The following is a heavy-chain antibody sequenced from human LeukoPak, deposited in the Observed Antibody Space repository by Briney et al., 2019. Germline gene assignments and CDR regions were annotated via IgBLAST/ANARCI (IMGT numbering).Heavy chain of an antibody. J-gene: IGHJ6*02. Sequence: GGSLRLSCAASGFTFGDYYMSWIRQAPGKGLEWVSYISSSGSTIYYADSVKGRFTISRDNAKNSLYLQMNSLRAEDTAVYYCARVLKPSSSWYNYYYGMDVWGQGTTVTVSS. CDR1: GFTFGDYY. CDR3: ARVLKPSSSWYNYYYGMDV. D-gene: IGHD6-13*01. CDR2: ISSSGSTI. V-gene: IGHV3-11*01.